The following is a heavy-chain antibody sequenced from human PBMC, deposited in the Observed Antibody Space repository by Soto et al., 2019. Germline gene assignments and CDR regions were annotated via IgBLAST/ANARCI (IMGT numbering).Heavy chain of an antibody. CDR3: ARGQLRFLEWQKFDP. D-gene: IGHD3-3*01. Sequence: SETLSLTCTVSGGSISSYYWSWIRQPPGKGLEWIGYIYYSGSTNYNPSLKSRVTISVDTSKNQFSLKLSSVAAADTAVYYCARGQLRFLEWQKFDPWGQGTLVTVSS. V-gene: IGHV4-59*01. J-gene: IGHJ5*02. CDR2: IYYSGST. CDR1: GGSISSYY.